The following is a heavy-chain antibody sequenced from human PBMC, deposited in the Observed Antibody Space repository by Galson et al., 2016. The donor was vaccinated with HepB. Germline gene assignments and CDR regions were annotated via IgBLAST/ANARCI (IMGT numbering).Heavy chain of an antibody. CDR1: GFTFSSYW. J-gene: IGHJ6*02. CDR2: INRDGSIT. Sequence: SLRLSCAASGFTFSSYWMHWVRQAPGKGLVWVSRINRDGSITNYADSVKGRFTISRDNSKNTLYLQMNSLRAEDTAVYYCARDLDIVVVPAVYGMDVWGQGTTVTVSS. D-gene: IGHD2-2*01. V-gene: IGHV3-74*01. CDR3: ARDLDIVVVPAVYGMDV.